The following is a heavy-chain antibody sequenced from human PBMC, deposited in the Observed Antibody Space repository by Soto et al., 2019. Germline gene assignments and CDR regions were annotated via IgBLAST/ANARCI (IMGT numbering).Heavy chain of an antibody. CDR3: ARLEARGYSGYEGYYFDY. CDR2: ISISSTYT. CDR1: GFTFSDYY. J-gene: IGHJ4*02. V-gene: IGHV3-11*06. Sequence: GGSLRLSCAASGFTFSDYYMTWVRQAPGKGLEWVSHISISSTYTNYADSVKGRFTISRENAKNSVYLQMNSLRAEDTAVYYCARLEARGYSGYEGYYFDYWGQGTLVTVSS. D-gene: IGHD5-12*01.